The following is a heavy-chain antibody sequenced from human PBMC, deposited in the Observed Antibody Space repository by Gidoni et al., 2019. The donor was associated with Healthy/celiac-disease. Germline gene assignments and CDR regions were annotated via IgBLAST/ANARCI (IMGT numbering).Heavy chain of an antibody. CDR1: GGTFSSSA. J-gene: IGHJ4*02. D-gene: IGHD4-17*01. CDR2: IIPIFGTA. Sequence: QVQLVQSGAEVKKPGSSVKVSCKGSGGTFSSSAISWVRQAPGQGLGGMGGIIPIFGTANYAQKFQGRVTITADESTSTAYLELSSLRSEDTAVYYCARFSATTVTTDGYFDYWGQGTLVTVSS. V-gene: IGHV1-69*01. CDR3: ARFSATTVTTDGYFDY.